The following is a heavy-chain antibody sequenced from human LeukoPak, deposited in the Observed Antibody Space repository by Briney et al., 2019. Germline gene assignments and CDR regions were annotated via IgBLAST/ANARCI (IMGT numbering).Heavy chain of an antibody. D-gene: IGHD3-22*01. V-gene: IGHV3-9*01. Sequence: GGSLRLSCAASGFTFDDYAMHWVRQAPGKGLEWVSGISWNSGSTGYADSVKGRFTISRDNAKNSLYLQMNSLRAEDTALYYCAKAQVGNYYYDSSGYYDYWGQGTLVTVSS. J-gene: IGHJ4*02. CDR2: ISWNSGST. CDR1: GFTFDDYA. CDR3: AKAQVGNYYYDSSGYYDY.